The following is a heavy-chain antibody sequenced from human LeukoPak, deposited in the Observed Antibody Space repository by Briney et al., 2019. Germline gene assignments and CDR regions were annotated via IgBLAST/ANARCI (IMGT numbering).Heavy chain of an antibody. CDR1: GFTFSSYA. J-gene: IGHJ4*02. CDR2: ISGSGGGT. Sequence: PGGSLRLSCAASGFTFSSYAVSWVRQAPGKGLEWVSAISGSGGGTYYADSVKGRFTISRDNSKNMLYLQMNSLRAEDTALYYCAKMIRGVNDFDYWGQGTLVTVSS. V-gene: IGHV3-23*01. D-gene: IGHD3-10*01. CDR3: AKMIRGVNDFDY.